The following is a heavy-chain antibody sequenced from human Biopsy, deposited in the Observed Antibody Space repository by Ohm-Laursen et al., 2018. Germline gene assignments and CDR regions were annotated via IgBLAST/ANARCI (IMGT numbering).Heavy chain of an antibody. CDR2: INSDASYI. CDR1: TFTFSSDS. CDR3: ARDDGFYARTSGMDV. Sequence: SLRLSCAASTFTFSSDSVNWVRQAPGKGLEWVSYINSDASYIYYGVSVRGRFTISRDNAKNSVYLQMNSLRVEDTVVYYCARDDGFYARTSGMDVWGQGTTVTVSS. J-gene: IGHJ6*02. V-gene: IGHV3-21*01. D-gene: IGHD2-8*01.